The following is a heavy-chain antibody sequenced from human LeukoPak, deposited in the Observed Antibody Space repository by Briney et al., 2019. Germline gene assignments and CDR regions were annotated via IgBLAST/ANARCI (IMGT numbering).Heavy chain of an antibody. J-gene: IGHJ4*02. CDR1: GFTFSSYG. V-gene: IGHV3-30*18. D-gene: IGHD3-3*01. Sequence: GGSLRLSCAASGFTFSSYGMHWVRQAPGKGLEWVAVISYDGSNKYYADSVKGRFTISRDNSKNTLYLQMNSLRAEDTAVYYCAKLYYVFGRGDYGAREPLAPVP. CDR2: ISYDGSNK. CDR3: AKLYYVFGRGDY.